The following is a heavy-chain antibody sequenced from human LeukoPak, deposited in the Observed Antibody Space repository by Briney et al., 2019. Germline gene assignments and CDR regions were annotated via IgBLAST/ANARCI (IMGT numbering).Heavy chain of an antibody. CDR3: ATGTPVAALWCLDI. CDR2: FDPEDGET. D-gene: IGHD6-6*01. V-gene: IGHV1-24*01. Sequence: ASVKVSCKVSGYTLTELSMHWVRQAPGKGLEWMGGFDPEDGETIYAQKFQGRVTMTEDTSTDTAYMELSSLRSEDTAVYYCATGTPVAALWCLDIWGQGTMVTVSS. CDR1: GYTLTELS. J-gene: IGHJ3*02.